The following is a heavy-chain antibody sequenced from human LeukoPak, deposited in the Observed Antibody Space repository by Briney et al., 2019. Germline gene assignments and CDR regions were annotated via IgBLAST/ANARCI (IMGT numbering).Heavy chain of an antibody. V-gene: IGHV3-23*01. J-gene: IGHJ4*02. Sequence: PGGSLRLSCAASGFTFSSYAMSWVRQAPGKGLEWVSAISGSGGSTYYADSVKGRFTISRDNSKNTLYLQMNSLRAEDTAVYYCAKVDIVATRGYYFDYWGQGTLVTVSS. D-gene: IGHD5-12*01. CDR1: GFTFSSYA. CDR2: ISGSGGST. CDR3: AKVDIVATRGYYFDY.